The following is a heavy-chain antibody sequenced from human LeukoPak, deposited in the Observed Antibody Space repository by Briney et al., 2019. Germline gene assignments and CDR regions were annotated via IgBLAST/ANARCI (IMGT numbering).Heavy chain of an antibody. J-gene: IGHJ4*02. CDR2: ISSYSTYI. Sequence: GGSLRLSCAASRFSFSDYSMNWVRQAPGKGLEWVSFISSYSTYIYYADSLKGRFTISRDNAKNSLYLQMNSLRAEDTAVYYCARDSFAGYDSSGYSSYDYWGQGTLVTVSS. CDR1: RFSFSDYS. D-gene: IGHD3-22*01. CDR3: ARDSFAGYDSSGYSSYDY. V-gene: IGHV3-21*01.